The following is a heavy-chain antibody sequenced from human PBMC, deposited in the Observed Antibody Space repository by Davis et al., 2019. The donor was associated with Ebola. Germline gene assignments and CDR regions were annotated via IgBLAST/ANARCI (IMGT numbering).Heavy chain of an antibody. V-gene: IGHV1-3*01. CDR2: INAGNGNT. J-gene: IGHJ4*02. D-gene: IGHD3-3*01. CDR3: ARGENFGVDEPFDY. CDR1: GYTFTSYA. Sequence: ASVKVSCKASGYTFTSYAMHWVRQAPGQRLEWMGWINAGNGNTKYSQKFQGRVTITRDTSASTAYMELSSLRSEDTAVYYCARGENFGVDEPFDYWGQGTLVTVSS.